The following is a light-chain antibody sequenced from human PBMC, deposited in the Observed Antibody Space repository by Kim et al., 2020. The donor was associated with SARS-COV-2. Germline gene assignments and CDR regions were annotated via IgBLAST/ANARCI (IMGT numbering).Light chain of an antibody. CDR1: QSISSS. J-gene: IGKJ4*01. Sequence: SPGERVTLSCSASQSISSSLAWYQQIPGQAPRLLIYGTSTRATGIPARFSGSGSGTEFTLTISSLQSEDSAVYYCQQYNDWPLLSFGGGTKVEIK. CDR3: QQYNDWPLLS. CDR2: GTS. V-gene: IGKV3-15*01.